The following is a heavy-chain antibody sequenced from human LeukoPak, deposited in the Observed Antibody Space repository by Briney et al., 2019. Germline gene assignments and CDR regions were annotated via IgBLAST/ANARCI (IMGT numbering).Heavy chain of an antibody. D-gene: IGHD1/OR15-1a*01. CDR3: AKRQQDY. CDR2: ISDSGSST. Sequence: GGSLRLSCAASGFIFRNYAMSWVCQAPGKGLEWVASISDSGSSTYYADSVKGRFTVSRDHSLNTLYLQMNKLRAEDTAVYYCAKRQQDYWGQGTLVTVSS. J-gene: IGHJ4*02. CDR1: GFIFRNYA. V-gene: IGHV3-23*01.